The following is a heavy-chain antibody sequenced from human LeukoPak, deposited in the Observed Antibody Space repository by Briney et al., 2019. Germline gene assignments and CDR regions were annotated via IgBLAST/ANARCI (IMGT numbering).Heavy chain of an antibody. CDR1: GGSFSGYY. V-gene: IGHV4-34*01. CDR2: INHSGST. D-gene: IGHD3-3*02. J-gene: IGHJ6*03. CDR3: ARGQTRGWLRKNRISYYMDV. Sequence: SETLSLTCAVYGGSFSGYYWSWIRQPPGKGLEWTGEINHSGSTNYNPSLKSRVTISVDTSKNQFSLKLSSVTAADTAVYYCARGQTRGWLRKNRISYYMDVWGKGTTVTVSS.